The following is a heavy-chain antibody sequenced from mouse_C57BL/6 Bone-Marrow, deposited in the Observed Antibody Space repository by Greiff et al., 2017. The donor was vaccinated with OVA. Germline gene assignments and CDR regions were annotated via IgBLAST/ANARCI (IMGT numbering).Heavy chain of an antibody. V-gene: IGHV1-81*01. CDR1: GYTFTSYG. CDR3: ARGGSHYAMDY. J-gene: IGHJ4*01. Sequence: VKVVESGAELARPGASVKLSCKASGYTFTSYGISWVKQRTGQGLEWIGEIYPRSGNTYYNEKFKGKATLTADKSSSTAYMELRSLTSEDSAVYFCARGGSHYAMDYWGQGTSVTVSS. CDR2: IYPRSGNT.